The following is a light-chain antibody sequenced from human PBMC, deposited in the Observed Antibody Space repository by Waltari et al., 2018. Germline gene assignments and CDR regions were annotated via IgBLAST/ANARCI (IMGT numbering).Light chain of an antibody. J-gene: IGLJ3*02. CDR1: SGSRPTTSY. CDR2: NAN. Sequence: QTVVTQEPSVSVPPGGTVTPTCALSSGSRPTTSYAIWYHQTPGHPSRTLVYNANPRSSGLPDRFSGSILGNPAALTITAAQADDDSDYYCALYMGSGIWVFGGGTRLTVL. V-gene: IGLV8-61*01. CDR3: ALYMGSGIWV.